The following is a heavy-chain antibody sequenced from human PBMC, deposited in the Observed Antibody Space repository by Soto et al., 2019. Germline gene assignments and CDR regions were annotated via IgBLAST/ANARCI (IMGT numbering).Heavy chain of an antibody. D-gene: IGHD2-2*01. V-gene: IGHV4-34*01. CDR2: INHSGST. CDR1: GGSFSGYY. J-gene: IGHJ4*02. Sequence: SETLSLTCAVYGGSFSGYYWSWIRQPPGKGLEWIGEINHSGSTNYNPSLKSRVTISVDTSKNQFSLKLSSVTAADTAVYYCGRGRWKTRTVSHIVVVPAAMDYFDYWGQGTLVTVSS. CDR3: GRGRWKTRTVSHIVVVPAAMDYFDY.